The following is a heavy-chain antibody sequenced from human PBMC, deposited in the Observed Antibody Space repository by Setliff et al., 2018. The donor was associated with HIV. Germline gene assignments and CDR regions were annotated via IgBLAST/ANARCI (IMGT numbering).Heavy chain of an antibody. V-gene: IGHV1-18*01. J-gene: IGHJ5*02. CDR2: INPDNGDT. CDR1: GYTFTSYG. CDR3: ARDDRGRLRGLGPFDP. D-gene: IGHD3-10*01. Sequence: PSVKVSCKASGYTFTSYGITWVRQAPGQGLEWMGWINPDNGDTKYAQKLQGRVTMTTDTSTSTAYMDLRSLRSDDTAVYYCARDDRGRLRGLGPFDPWGQGTLVTVSS.